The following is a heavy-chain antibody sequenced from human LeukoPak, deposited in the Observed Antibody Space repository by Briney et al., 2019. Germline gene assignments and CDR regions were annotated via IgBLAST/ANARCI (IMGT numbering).Heavy chain of an antibody. CDR1: GGSISSYY. CDR2: IYYSGST. CDR3: ARAKWFDP. J-gene: IGHJ5*02. Sequence: SETLSLTCTVSGGSISSYYWSWIRQPPGKGLEWIGYIYYSGSTNYNPSLKSRVTISVDTSKNQFSLKLSSVTAADTAVYYCARAKWFDPWGQGTLVTVSS. V-gene: IGHV4-59*01.